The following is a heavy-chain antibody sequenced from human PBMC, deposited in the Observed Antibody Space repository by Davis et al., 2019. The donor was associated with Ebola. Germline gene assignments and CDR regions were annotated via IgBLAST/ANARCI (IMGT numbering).Heavy chain of an antibody. CDR1: GFTFSSYS. Sequence: GGSLRLSCAASGFTFSSYSMNWVRQAPGKGLEWVSSISSSSSYIYYADSVKGRFTISRDNAKNSLYLQMNSLRAEDTAVYYCARDSSEYSSSSQVYFDYWGQGTLVTVSS. V-gene: IGHV3-21*01. D-gene: IGHD6-6*01. CDR2: ISSSSSYI. J-gene: IGHJ4*02. CDR3: ARDSSEYSSSSQVYFDY.